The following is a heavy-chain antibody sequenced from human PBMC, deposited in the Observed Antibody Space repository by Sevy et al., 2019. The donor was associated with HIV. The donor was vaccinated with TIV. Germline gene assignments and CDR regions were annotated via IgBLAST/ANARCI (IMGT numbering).Heavy chain of an antibody. Sequence: GGSLRLSCAASGFTFSDYYMSWIRQAPGKGLGWVSFISSTGSTIYYADSVKGRFTISRDNAQNSLYLQMNSLRGEDTAVYYCARDMGAVTYYYYGMDVWGQGTTVTVSS. CDR1: GFTFSDYY. J-gene: IGHJ6*02. CDR3: ARDMGAVTYYYYGMDV. V-gene: IGHV3-11*01. CDR2: ISSTGSTI. D-gene: IGHD1-26*01.